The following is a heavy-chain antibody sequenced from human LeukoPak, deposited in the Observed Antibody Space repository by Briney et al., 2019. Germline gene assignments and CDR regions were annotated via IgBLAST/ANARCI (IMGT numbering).Heavy chain of an antibody. CDR2: IKQDGSEK. V-gene: IGHV3-7*01. D-gene: IGHD6-6*01. CDR1: GFTFSSYW. Sequence: GGSLRLSCAASGFTFSSYWMTWVRQAPGKGLEWVANIKQDGSEKYYVDSVKGRFTISRDNAKNSLYLQMNSLRPEETAVYYCTRGAFSMAAESYGFDIWGQGTMVTVSS. CDR3: TRGAFSMAAESYGFDI. J-gene: IGHJ3*02.